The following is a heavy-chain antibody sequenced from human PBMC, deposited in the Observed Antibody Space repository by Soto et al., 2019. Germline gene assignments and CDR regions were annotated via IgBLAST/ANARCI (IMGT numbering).Heavy chain of an antibody. CDR3: AREDYYGSGSPHGRCE. Sequence: QVQLQESGPGLVKPSQTLSLTCTVSGGSISSGGYYWSWIRQHPGKGLEWIGYIYYSGNTYYNPSLKSRVTSSXXTXKXXFSLKLSSVTAADTAVYYCAREDYYGSGSPHGRCEWGQGTLVTVSS. V-gene: IGHV4-31*03. D-gene: IGHD3-10*01. CDR1: GGSISSGGYY. CDR2: IYYSGNT. J-gene: IGHJ4*02.